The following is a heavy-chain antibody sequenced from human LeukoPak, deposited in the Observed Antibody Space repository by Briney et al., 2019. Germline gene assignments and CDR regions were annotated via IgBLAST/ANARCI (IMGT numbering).Heavy chain of an antibody. CDR3: AKEGRDYRNYYYYYMDV. D-gene: IGHD4-17*01. CDR2: ISYDGSNK. Sequence: GRSLRLSCAASGFTFSSYALHWVRQAPGKGLEWVALISYDGSNKYYADSVKGRFTISRDNSKNTLYLQMNSLRAEDTAVYYCAKEGRDYRNYYYYYMDVWGKGTTVTISS. J-gene: IGHJ6*03. V-gene: IGHV3-30*04. CDR1: GFTFSSYA.